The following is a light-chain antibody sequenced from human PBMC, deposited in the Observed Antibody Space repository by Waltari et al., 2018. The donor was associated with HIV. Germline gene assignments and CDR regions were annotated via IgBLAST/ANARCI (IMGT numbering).Light chain of an antibody. CDR2: RDN. J-gene: IGLJ1*01. CDR3: AAWDDSLRSSYV. CDR1: SFNIGRNF. V-gene: IGLV1-47*01. Sequence: QSVLTQPPSASGTPGQRVIISCSGSSFNIGRNFVTWYQQLPGTAPKALIFRDNQPPSGVPDRFSGSKSGASASLVISGLRSEDEADYYCAAWDDSLRSSYVFGPGTKVTVL.